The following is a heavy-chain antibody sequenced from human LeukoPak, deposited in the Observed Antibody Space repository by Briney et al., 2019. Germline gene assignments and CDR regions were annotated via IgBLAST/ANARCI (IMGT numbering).Heavy chain of an antibody. Sequence: GGSLRLSCAASGFTVSSDYMHRVRQAPGKGLEWVSVINPGGTAYYADSVQGRFTISRDKSKNTLYLQMNSLRAEDTAVYYCVKGQGFILDCWGQGTLVTVSS. D-gene: IGHD3-16*02. V-gene: IGHV3-53*01. J-gene: IGHJ4*02. CDR2: INPGGTA. CDR3: VKGQGFILDC. CDR1: GFTVSSDY.